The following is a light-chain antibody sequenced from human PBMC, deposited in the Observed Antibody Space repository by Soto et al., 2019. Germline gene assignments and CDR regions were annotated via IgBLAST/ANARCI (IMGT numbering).Light chain of an antibody. J-gene: IGLJ3*02. CDR1: SGHSNYA. Sequence: LVLTQSPSASASLGASVKLTCTLSSGHSNYAIAWHQQQPEKGPRYLMKVNSDGSHSKGDGIPDRFSGSSSGAERYLTMSSLQSEDEADYYCQTWGTGPWVFGGGTKVTVL. CDR3: QTWGTGPWV. CDR2: VNSDGSH. V-gene: IGLV4-69*01.